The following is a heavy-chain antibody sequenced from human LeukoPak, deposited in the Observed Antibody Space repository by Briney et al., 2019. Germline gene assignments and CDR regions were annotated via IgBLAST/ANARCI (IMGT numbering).Heavy chain of an antibody. CDR3: AKGYNYAYEY. D-gene: IGHD5-18*01. J-gene: IGHJ4*02. V-gene: IGHV3-21*04. CDR1: GFTFSSYS. CDR2: ISSSSSYI. Sequence: GGSLRLSCAASGFTFSSYSMNWVRQAPGKGLEWVSSISSSSSYIYYAGSVKGRFTISRDNAKNSLYLQMNSLRPEDTAVYYCAKGYNYAYEYWGQGTLVTVSS.